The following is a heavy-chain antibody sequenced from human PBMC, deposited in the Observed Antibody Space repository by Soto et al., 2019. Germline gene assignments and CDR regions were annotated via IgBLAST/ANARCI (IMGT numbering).Heavy chain of an antibody. CDR2: IYHSGST. J-gene: IGHJ4*02. CDR3: ARRESGYSSGSDYFDY. V-gene: IGHV4-4*02. D-gene: IGHD6-19*01. CDR1: GGSISSSNW. Sequence: SETLSLTCAVSGGSISSSNWWSWVRQPPGKGLEWIGEIYHSGSTNYNPSLKSRVTISVDKSKNQFSLKLSSVTAADTAVYYCARRESGYSSGSDYFDYWGQGTLITVSS.